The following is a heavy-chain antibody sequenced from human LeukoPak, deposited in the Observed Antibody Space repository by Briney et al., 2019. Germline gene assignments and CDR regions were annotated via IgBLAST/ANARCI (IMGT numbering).Heavy chain of an antibody. CDR3: ARDRVGAKEGGHWFDP. CDR2: INPNSGGT. V-gene: IGHV1-2*02. D-gene: IGHD1-26*01. Sequence: ASVKVSCKASGYTFTGYYMHWVRQAPGQGLEWMGWINPNSGGTNYAQKFQGRVTMTRDTSISTAYMELSRLRSDDTAVYYCARDRVGAKEGGHWFDPWGQGTLVTVSS. J-gene: IGHJ5*02. CDR1: GYTFTGYY.